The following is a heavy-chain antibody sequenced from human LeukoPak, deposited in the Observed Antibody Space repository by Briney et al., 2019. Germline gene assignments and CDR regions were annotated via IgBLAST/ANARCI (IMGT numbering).Heavy chain of an antibody. J-gene: IGHJ4*02. CDR3: ARGLLRYFDWLYRPFDY. Sequence: SQTLSLTCAVSGGSISSGGYSWSWIRQPPGKGLEWIGYIYHSGSTYYNPSLKSRVTISVDTSKNQFSLKLSSVTAADTAVYYCARGLLRYFDWLYRPFDYWGQGTLVTVSS. CDR1: GGSISSGGYS. D-gene: IGHD3-9*01. CDR2: IYHSGST. V-gene: IGHV4-30-2*01.